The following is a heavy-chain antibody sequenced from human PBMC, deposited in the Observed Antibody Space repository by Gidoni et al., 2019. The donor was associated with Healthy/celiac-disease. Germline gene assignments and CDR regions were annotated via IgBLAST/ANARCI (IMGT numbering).Heavy chain of an antibody. CDR2: IKSKTDGGTT. J-gene: IGHJ5*02. CDR1: GFTFSTAW. Sequence: EVQLVESGGGLVKPGGSLRLSCAASGFTFSTAWMSWVRQAPGKGLEWVGRIKSKTDGGTTDYAAPVKGRFTISRDDSKNTLYLQMNSLKTEDTAVYYCTTVEVVPAAAFDPWGQGTLVTVSS. CDR3: TTVEVVPAAAFDP. D-gene: IGHD2-2*01. V-gene: IGHV3-15*01.